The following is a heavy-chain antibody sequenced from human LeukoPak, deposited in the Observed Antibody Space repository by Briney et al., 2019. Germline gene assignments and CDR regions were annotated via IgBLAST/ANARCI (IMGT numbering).Heavy chain of an antibody. CDR3: AKDRFTRIGATGYFEY. J-gene: IGHJ4*02. D-gene: IGHD6-13*01. Sequence: GGSLRLSCAASGFTFSIYGMHWVRQAPGKGLEWVAVTSNDGSNIYYANSVKGRLTIFRDNSKNTVYLQMNSLRTDDTAVYYCAKDRFTRIGATGYFEYWGQGTLVTVSS. CDR2: TSNDGSNI. V-gene: IGHV3-30*18. CDR1: GFTFSIYG.